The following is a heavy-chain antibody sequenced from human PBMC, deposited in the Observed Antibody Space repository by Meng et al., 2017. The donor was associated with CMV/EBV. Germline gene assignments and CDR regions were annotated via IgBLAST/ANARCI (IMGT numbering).Heavy chain of an antibody. CDR1: GFTFDYHA. V-gene: IGHV3-9*01. CDR3: AKLQGSKDY. Sequence: GGPLRLSCRASGFTFDYHAMHWVRQAAGKGLEWIAGISWNSVSIGYAESVKGHFIISRDDAKNSLYLQMNSLRTEDTALYFCAKLQGSKDYWGQGTLVTVSS. J-gene: IGHJ4*02. CDR2: ISWNSVSI.